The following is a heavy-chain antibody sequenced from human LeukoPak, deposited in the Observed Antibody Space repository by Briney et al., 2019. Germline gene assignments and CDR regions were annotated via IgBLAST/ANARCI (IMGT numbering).Heavy chain of an antibody. V-gene: IGHV4-59*01. J-gene: IGHJ6*02. D-gene: IGHD5-18*01. CDR1: GGSISGYY. Sequence: SETLSRTCTVSGGSISGYYLSWIRQSPEKGLEWIGYIYDSGTTNYNPSLKSRVLMSVDTSKTQVSLKVKSVTAADTAVYYCARGWDTGYGYYGMDVWGQGTTVTVSS. CDR3: ARGWDTGYGYYGMDV. CDR2: IYDSGTT.